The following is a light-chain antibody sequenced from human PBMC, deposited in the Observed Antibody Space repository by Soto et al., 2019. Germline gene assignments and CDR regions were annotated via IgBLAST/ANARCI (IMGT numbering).Light chain of an antibody. Sequence: IQLTQSPSSLSASVGDRVTITCRASQGISSYLAWYQQKPGKAPKLLIYAASTLQSGVPSRFSGSGSGTDFTLTISSLQPEDFATDYCQLLNSYPRTFGQGTKVDIK. CDR2: AAS. V-gene: IGKV1-9*01. CDR3: QLLNSYPRT. J-gene: IGKJ1*01. CDR1: QGISSY.